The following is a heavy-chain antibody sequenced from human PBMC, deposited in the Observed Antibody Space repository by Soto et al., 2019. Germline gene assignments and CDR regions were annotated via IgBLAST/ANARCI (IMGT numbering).Heavy chain of an antibody. V-gene: IGHV4-61*01. CDR1: GDSVSGGSYY. Sequence: ETLSLTCTVSGDSVSGGSYYWSWIRQPPGKGLEWIGYIYYSGSTNYNPSLKSRVTISVDTSKNQFSLKLSSVTAADTAVYYCARDPMSTTDYWGQGTLVTVSS. J-gene: IGHJ4*02. CDR3: ARDPMSTTDY. CDR2: IYYSGST.